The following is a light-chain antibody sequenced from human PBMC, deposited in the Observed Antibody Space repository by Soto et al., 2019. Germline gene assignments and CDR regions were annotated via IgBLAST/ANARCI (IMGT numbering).Light chain of an antibody. CDR3: AAWDDSLNDYV. CDR1: SSDVGGYNS. V-gene: IGLV2-14*01. CDR2: EVS. Sequence: QSVLTQPASVSGSPGQSITISCTGTSSDVGGYNSVSWYQQHPGKAPKLMIYEVSNRPSGVSNRFSGSESGNTASLTISGLQAEDEANYYCAAWDDSLNDYVFGTGTKLTVL. J-gene: IGLJ1*01.